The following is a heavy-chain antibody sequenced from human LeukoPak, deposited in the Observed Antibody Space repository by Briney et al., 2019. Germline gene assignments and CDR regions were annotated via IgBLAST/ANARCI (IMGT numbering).Heavy chain of an antibody. CDR1: GGSFNSGSHH. CDR3: ARHDGRGGNTMGALDS. J-gene: IGHJ4*02. V-gene: IGHV4-39*01. Sequence: SETLSLTCTVSGGSFNSGSHHWGWFRLSPGKGLEWIGSLYYSRTTYYNPSLNSRVTISVVTSKNQFSLQLNSVTAADTAVYYCARHDGRGGNTMGALDSWGQGSLVTVSS. D-gene: IGHD2-2*01. CDR2: LYYSRTT.